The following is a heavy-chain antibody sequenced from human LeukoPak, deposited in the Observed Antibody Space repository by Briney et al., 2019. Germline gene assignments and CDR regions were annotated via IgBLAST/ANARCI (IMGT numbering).Heavy chain of an antibody. J-gene: IGHJ4*02. V-gene: IGHV3-30*07. Sequence: GGSLRPSCAASGFTFSSYAMHWVRQAPGKGLEWVAVISYDGSNKYYADSVKGRFTIARDNSKNTLYLQMNSLRAEDTAVYYCAKDVVRGVMWYFDYWGQGTLVTVSS. CDR1: GFTFSSYA. CDR2: ISYDGSNK. CDR3: AKDVVRGVMWYFDY. D-gene: IGHD3-10*01.